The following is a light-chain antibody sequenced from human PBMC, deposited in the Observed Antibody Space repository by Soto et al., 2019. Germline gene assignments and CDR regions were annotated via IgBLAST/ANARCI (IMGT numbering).Light chain of an antibody. J-gene: IGKJ1*01. CDR2: DAS. CDR1: QSISGK. Sequence: IVFTQSPATLSLSPGEIATPSCRASQSISGKLAWYQNRPGQAPRLLIYDASIRATGTPARFSGSGSGTAFTLNISSLQSEDFALYYCQQYNNWPPWTFGQGTKVDIK. CDR3: QQYNNWPPWT. V-gene: IGKV3-15*01.